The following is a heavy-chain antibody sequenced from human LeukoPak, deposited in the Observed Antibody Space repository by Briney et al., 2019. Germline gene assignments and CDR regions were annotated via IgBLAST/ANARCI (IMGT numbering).Heavy chain of an antibody. J-gene: IGHJ4*02. D-gene: IGHD6-13*01. Sequence: GGSLRLSCAASGFTFSSYGMHWVRQAPGKGLEWVAFIRYDGSNKYYADSVKGRFTISRDNSKNTLYLQMNSLRAEDTAVYYCAKDPSKQQLGYFDYWGQGTLVTVSS. CDR2: IRYDGSNK. CDR1: GFTFSSYG. CDR3: AKDPSKQQLGYFDY. V-gene: IGHV3-30*02.